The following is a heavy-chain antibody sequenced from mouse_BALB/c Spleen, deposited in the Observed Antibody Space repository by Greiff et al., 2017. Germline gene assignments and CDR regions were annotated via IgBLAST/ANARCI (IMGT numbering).Heavy chain of an antibody. V-gene: IGHV1S22*01. CDR1: GYTFTSYW. CDR2: IYPGSGST. D-gene: IGHD2-3*01. CDR3: TRGLLAYYYAMDY. J-gene: IGHJ4*01. Sequence: LQQPGSELVRPGASVKLSCKASGYTFTSYWMHWVKQRPGQGLEWIGNIYPGSGSTNYDEKFKSKATLTVDTSSSTAYMQLSSLTSEDSAVYYCTRGLLAYYYAMDYWGQGTSVTVSS.